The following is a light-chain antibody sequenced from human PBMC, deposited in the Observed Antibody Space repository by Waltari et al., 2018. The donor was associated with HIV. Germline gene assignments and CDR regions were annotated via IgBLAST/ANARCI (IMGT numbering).Light chain of an antibody. CDR3: QSYDSSLKVI. Sequence: QSVLTQPPSVPGAPGQRVTISCTGTSYNIGAGYDVHWYQQFPGSVPRLLIYDNTNRPSGVPDRFSGSKSGTSASLAISGLQAEDEADYYCQSYDSSLKVIFGGGTKVTVL. J-gene: IGLJ2*01. CDR2: DNT. V-gene: IGLV1-40*01. CDR1: SYNIGAGYD.